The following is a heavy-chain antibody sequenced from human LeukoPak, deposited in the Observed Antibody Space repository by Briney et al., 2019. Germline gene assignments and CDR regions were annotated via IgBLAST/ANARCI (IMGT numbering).Heavy chain of an antibody. Sequence: SGGSLRLSCAASGFTFSSHAMSWVRQAPGKGLEWVSAISGSGGSTYYADSVKGRFTISRDNSKNTLYLQMNSLRAEDTAVYYCAKDIAAAGTGEDAFDIWGQGTMVTVSS. J-gene: IGHJ3*02. D-gene: IGHD6-13*01. CDR1: GFTFSSHA. CDR3: AKDIAAAGTGEDAFDI. V-gene: IGHV3-23*01. CDR2: ISGSGGST.